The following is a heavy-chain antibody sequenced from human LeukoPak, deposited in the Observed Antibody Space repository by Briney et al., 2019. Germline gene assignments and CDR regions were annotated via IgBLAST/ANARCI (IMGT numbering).Heavy chain of an antibody. CDR1: GFTFSSYA. CDR2: ISGSGGST. J-gene: IGHJ6*03. D-gene: IGHD5-18*01. V-gene: IGHV3-23*01. Sequence: PGGSLRLSCAASGFTFSSYAMSWVRQAPGKGLEWVSAISGSGGSTYYADSVKGRFTISRDNSKSTLYLQMNSLRAEDTAVYYCANQRGYSYGSTQTYYYSMDVWGKGTTVTVSS. CDR3: ANQRGYSYGSTQTYYYSMDV.